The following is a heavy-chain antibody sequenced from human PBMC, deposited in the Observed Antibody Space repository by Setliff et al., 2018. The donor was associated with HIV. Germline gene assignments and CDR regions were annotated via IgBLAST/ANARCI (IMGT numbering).Heavy chain of an antibody. CDR1: GFTFSNSW. J-gene: IGHJ6*03. CDR3: AKAGGGILYFYYMDV. Sequence: GSLRLSCAASGFTFSNSWMTWVRQAPGKGLEWVANIKKDGSDKFYVDSVKGRFAISRDNSKNTLSLQLNSLTAEDSAVYYCAKAGGGILYFYYMDVWGKGTTVTVSS. V-gene: IGHV3-7*03. D-gene: IGHD2-15*01. CDR2: IKKDGSDK.